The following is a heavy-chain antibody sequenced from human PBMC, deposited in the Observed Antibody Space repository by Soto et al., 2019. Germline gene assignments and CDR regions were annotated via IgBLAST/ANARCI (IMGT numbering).Heavy chain of an antibody. V-gene: IGHV1-3*01. CDR2: INAGNGNT. CDR1: GYTFTSYA. Sequence: QVQLVQSGAEVKKPGASVKVSCKASGYTFTSYAMHWVRQAPGQRLEWMGWINAGNGNTKYSQKFQGRVTITRDTSASTAYMELSSQRSEDTAVYYCARDLPPVDYWGQGTLVTVSS. CDR3: ARDLPPVDY. J-gene: IGHJ4*02.